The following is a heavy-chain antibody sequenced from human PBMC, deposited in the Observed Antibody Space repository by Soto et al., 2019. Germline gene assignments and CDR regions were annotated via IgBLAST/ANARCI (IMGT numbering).Heavy chain of an antibody. CDR1: GYSFTSYW. CDR3: ARPGGYDFWSGYYY. J-gene: IGHJ4*02. D-gene: IGHD3-3*01. V-gene: IGHV5-51*01. CDR2: IYPGDSGT. Sequence: LEISCKGSGYSFTSYWIGWVRDIPGKFVEWMGIIYPGDSGTRYSPSFQGQVTISADKSISTAYLQWSSLKATDTAMYYCARPGGYDFWSGYYYWGQGTLVTVSS.